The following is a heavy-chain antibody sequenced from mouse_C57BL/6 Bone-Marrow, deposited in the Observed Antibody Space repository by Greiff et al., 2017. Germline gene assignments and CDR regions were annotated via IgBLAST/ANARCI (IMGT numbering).Heavy chain of an antibody. Sequence: QVQLQQPGAELVKPGASVKMSCKASGYTFTSYWIPWVKQRPGQGLEWIGDIYPGSGSTNYNEKFKSKATLTVDTSSSTAYMQLSSLTSEDSAVYYCARGKGIHPWYFDVWGTGTTVTVSS. V-gene: IGHV1-55*01. J-gene: IGHJ1*03. CDR1: GYTFTSYW. CDR2: IYPGSGST. CDR3: ARGKGIHPWYFDV.